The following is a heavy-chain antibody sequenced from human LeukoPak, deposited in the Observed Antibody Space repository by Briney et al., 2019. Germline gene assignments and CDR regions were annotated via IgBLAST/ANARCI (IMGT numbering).Heavy chain of an antibody. D-gene: IGHD3-9*01. V-gene: IGHV4-34*01. CDR2: INHSGST. CDR3: ARGGVYDIVDAFDI. J-gene: IGHJ3*02. Sequence: SETLSLTCAVYGGSFSGYYWSWIRQPPGKGLEWIGEINHSGSTNYNPSLKSRVTISVDTSKNQFSLKLSSVTAADTAVYYCARGGVYDIVDAFDIWGQGTMVTVSS. CDR1: GGSFSGYY.